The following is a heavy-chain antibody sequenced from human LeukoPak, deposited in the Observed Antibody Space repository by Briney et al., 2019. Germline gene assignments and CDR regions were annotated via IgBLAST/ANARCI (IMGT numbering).Heavy chain of an antibody. D-gene: IGHD6-13*01. CDR3: ARGPYSSSWYAHPAFDY. Sequence: PSETLSLTCTVSGGSISSYYWSWIRQPAGKGLEWIGRIYTSGSTNYNPSLKSRVTISVDTSKNQFSLKLSSVTAADTAVYYCARGPYSSSWYAHPAFDYWGQGTLVTVSS. CDR1: GGSISSYY. V-gene: IGHV4-4*07. CDR2: IYTSGST. J-gene: IGHJ4*02.